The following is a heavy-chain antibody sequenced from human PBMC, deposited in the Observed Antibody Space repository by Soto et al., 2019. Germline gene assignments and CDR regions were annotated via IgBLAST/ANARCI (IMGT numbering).Heavy chain of an antibody. V-gene: IGHV3-21*01. CDR3: ARAMHYMYDY. J-gene: IGHJ4*02. CDR1: GFSIRSFN. CDR2: ISSSSYI. D-gene: IGHD2-2*01. Sequence: PGGSLRLSCEASGFSIRSFNMNWVRQAPGKGLEWVSSISSSSYIYYADSVKGRFTISRDNAKNSLYLQMNSLRAEDTAVYYCARAMHYMYDYWGQGTLVTVSS.